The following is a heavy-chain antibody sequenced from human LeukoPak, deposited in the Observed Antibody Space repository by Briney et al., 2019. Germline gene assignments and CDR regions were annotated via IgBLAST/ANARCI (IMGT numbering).Heavy chain of an antibody. D-gene: IGHD3-22*01. Sequence: PSETLSLTCTVSGGSISSSSYYWGWIRQPPGKGLEWIGSINYSGSTYYNPSLKSRVTISVDTSRDQFSLKLNSVTAADTAVYCCARFNLDYYDSSGYFPYFDYWGQGALVTVSS. J-gene: IGHJ4*02. CDR3: ARFNLDYYDSSGYFPYFDY. V-gene: IGHV4-39*07. CDR2: INYSGST. CDR1: GGSISSSSYY.